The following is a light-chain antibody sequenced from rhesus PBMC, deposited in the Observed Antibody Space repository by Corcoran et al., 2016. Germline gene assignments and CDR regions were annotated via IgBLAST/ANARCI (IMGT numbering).Light chain of an antibody. V-gene: IGKV1-69*01. Sequence: DIQMTQSPSSLSASVGDRVTITCRASQGIRNWLAWYQQKPGKAPKLLIYRASNLETGVPSMFSGSGSGTDFTLTISRLQPEDIATYYCQQHDNSPFTFGPGTKLDIK. CDR1: QGIRNW. CDR3: QQHDNSPFT. CDR2: RAS. J-gene: IGKJ3*01.